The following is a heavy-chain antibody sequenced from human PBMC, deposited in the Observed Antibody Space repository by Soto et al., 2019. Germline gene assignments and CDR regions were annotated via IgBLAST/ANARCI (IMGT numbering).Heavy chain of an antibody. Sequence: EVQLVESGGDLVQPGGSLRLSCAASGFTLSDHYMDWVRQAPGKGLEWVGRIRNKANGDSTEYAASVKGTFIISRDDSKNTLYLQLNSLKTEDPAVYYCARSGSDGSTWSDDAFDIWGQGTMVTVSS. V-gene: IGHV3-72*01. D-gene: IGHD3-10*01. CDR2: IRNKANGDST. CDR3: ARSGSDGSTWSDDAFDI. J-gene: IGHJ3*02. CDR1: GFTLSDHY.